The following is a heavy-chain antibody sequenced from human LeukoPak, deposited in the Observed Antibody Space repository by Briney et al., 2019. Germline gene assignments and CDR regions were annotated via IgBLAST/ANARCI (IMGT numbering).Heavy chain of an antibody. CDR2: ISWNSGSI. Sequence: PGRSLRLSCAASGFTFDDYAMHWVRQAPGKGLEWVSGISWNSGSIGYADSVKGRFTISRDNAKNSLYLQMNSLRAEDTALYYCAKATYYDILTGYQFDYWGQGTLVTVSS. D-gene: IGHD3-9*01. CDR1: GFTFDDYA. CDR3: AKATYYDILTGYQFDY. V-gene: IGHV3-9*01. J-gene: IGHJ4*02.